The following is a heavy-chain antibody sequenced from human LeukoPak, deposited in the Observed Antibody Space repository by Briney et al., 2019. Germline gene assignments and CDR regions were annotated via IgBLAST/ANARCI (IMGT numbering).Heavy chain of an antibody. CDR3: ARDPTHYYYGMDV. CDR2: IYSGGST. V-gene: IGHV3-66*01. Sequence: GGSLRLSCAASGFTFSSYAMSWVRQAPGKGLEWVSVIYSGGSTYYADSVKGRFTISRDNSKNTLYLQMNSLRAEDTAVYYCARDPTHYYYGMDVWGQGTTVTVSS. J-gene: IGHJ6*02. CDR1: GFTFSSYA.